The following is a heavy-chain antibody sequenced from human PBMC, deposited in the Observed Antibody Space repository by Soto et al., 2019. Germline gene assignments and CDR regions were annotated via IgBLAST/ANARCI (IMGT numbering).Heavy chain of an antibody. V-gene: IGHV3-15*01. CDR1: GFTFSNAW. J-gene: IGHJ4*02. Sequence: EVQLVESGGGLVRPGGSLRLSCAGSGFTFSNAWMSWVRRAPGKGLEWVGRIKSDADGGAIDYAAPVKGRFTISRDDSKNTLFLQMNNLTAEYTAVYSCTTTKGRLEPPTNDFWGQGTPVIVSS. CDR3: TTTKGRLEPPTNDF. D-gene: IGHD2-8*01. CDR2: IKSDADGGAI.